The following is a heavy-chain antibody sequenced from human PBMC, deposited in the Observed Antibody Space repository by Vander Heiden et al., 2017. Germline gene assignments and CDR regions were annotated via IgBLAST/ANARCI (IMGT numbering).Heavy chain of an antibody. CDR1: GFTLSSYG. Sequence: QVRLVESGGTMVQPGRSLRLSCAVSGFTLSSYGILWVRQAPGKGLEWVAVISYDGSKKFYEDSVKGRFTISRDNSKNTVYLEMDSLRAEDTAVYYCARGAYYGAGNEDFDYWGQGTRVTVSS. V-gene: IGHV3-33*05. J-gene: IGHJ4*02. D-gene: IGHD3-10*01. CDR2: ISYDGSKK. CDR3: ARGAYYGAGNEDFDY.